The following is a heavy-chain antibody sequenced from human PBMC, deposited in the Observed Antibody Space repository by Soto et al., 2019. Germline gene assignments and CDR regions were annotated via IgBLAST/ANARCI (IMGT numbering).Heavy chain of an antibody. CDR2: VKSKIDGGTT. Sequence: EVQLVESGGGLVKPGGSLRLSCAASGFTFSSAWMNWVRQAPGKGLEWVGRVKSKIDGGTTANAAPVKGRFSISREDAKNPLYLQMNSRQTEDTVVYYCATGRGELLYWGQGTLVTGSS. CDR3: ATGRGELLY. D-gene: IGHD1-26*01. CDR1: GFTFSSAW. V-gene: IGHV3-15*07. J-gene: IGHJ4*02.